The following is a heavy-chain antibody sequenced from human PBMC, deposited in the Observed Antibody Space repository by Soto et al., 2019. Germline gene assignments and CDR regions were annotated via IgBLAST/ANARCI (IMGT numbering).Heavy chain of an antibody. D-gene: IGHD1-26*01. Sequence: GASVKVSCKASGYTFTSYAMHWVRQAPGQRLEWMGWINAGNGNTKYSQKFQGRVTITRDTSASTAYMELSSLRSEDTAVYYCARDQRGIVRAPTRLDYWGQATLVTVSS. CDR3: ARDQRGIVRAPTRLDY. CDR1: GYTFTSYA. J-gene: IGHJ4*02. V-gene: IGHV1-3*01. CDR2: INAGNGNT.